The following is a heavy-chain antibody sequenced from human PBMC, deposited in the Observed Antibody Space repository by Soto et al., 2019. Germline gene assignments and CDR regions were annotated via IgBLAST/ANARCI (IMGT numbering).Heavy chain of an antibody. D-gene: IGHD3-10*01. V-gene: IGHV1-18*01. CDR2: ISAHNGNT. CDR1: GYTFTSYG. J-gene: IGHJ4*02. Sequence: QVHLVQSGAEVKKPGASVKVSCKASGYTFTSYGITWVRQAPGQGLEWMGWISAHNGNTDYAQKLQGRVIVTRDTSRSTAYMKLRSLRSYDTAVYYCARGRYGEYWGQGALVTVSS. CDR3: ARGRYGEY.